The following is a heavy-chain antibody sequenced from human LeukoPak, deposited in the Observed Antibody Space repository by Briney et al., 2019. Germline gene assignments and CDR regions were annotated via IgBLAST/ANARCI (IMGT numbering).Heavy chain of an antibody. CDR2: ISSSSSTI. D-gene: IGHD4-17*01. CDR3: ARDRTTVTYSDFDY. CDR1: GFTFSSYS. J-gene: IGHJ4*02. Sequence: PGGSLRLSCAASGFTFSSYSMNWVRQAPGKGLEWVSYISSSSSTIYYADSVKGRFTISRDNAKNSLYLQMNSLRAEDTAVYYCARDRTTVTYSDFDYWGQGTLVTVSP. V-gene: IGHV3-48*01.